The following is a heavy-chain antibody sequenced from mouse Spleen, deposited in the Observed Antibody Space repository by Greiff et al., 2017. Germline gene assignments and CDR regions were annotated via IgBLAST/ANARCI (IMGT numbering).Heavy chain of an antibody. V-gene: IGHV1-81*01. CDR1: GYTFTSYG. CDR3: ASQGLDAMDY. Sequence: QVQLQQSGAELARPGASVKLSCKASGYTFTSYGISWVKQRTGQGLEWIGEIYPRSGNTYYNEKFKGKATLTADKSSSTAYMELCSLTSEDSAVYFCASQGLDAMDYWGQGTSVTVSS. J-gene: IGHJ4*01. CDR2: IYPRSGNT.